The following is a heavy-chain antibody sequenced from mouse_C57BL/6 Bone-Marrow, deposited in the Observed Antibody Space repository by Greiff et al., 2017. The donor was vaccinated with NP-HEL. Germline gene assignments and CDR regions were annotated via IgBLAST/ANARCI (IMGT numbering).Heavy chain of an antibody. D-gene: IGHD1-1*01. CDR1: GYTFTDYY. J-gene: IGHJ2*01. Sequence: EVKLQQSGPVLVKPGASVKMSCKASGYTFTDYYMNWVKQSHGKSLEWIGVINPYNGGTSYNQKFKGKATLTVDKSSSTAYMELNSLTSEDSAVYYCAQARVNYGSYYFDYWGQGTTLTVSS. CDR3: AQARVNYGSYYFDY. CDR2: INPYNGGT. V-gene: IGHV1-19*01.